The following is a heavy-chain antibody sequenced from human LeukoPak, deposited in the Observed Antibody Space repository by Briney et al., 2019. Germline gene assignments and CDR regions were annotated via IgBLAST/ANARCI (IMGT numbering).Heavy chain of an antibody. CDR2: MNPNSGNT. J-gene: IGHJ4*02. D-gene: IGHD3-22*01. CDR3: ARNLLDYYDSSESSDSGGYYFDY. CDR1: VYTFTSYD. V-gene: IGHV1-8*03. Sequence: ASVTVSFKASVYTFTSYDINWVRQATGQGLEWMGWMNPNSGNTGCAQKVQGRVTITRNTSISTAYMELSSLRSEDTAVYYCARNLLDYYDSSESSDSGGYYFDYWGQGTLVTVSS.